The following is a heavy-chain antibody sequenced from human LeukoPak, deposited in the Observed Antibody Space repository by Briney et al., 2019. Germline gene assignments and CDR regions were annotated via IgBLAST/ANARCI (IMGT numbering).Heavy chain of an antibody. J-gene: IGHJ5*02. CDR3: ARNCGSGSCVTRRLGNWFDP. CDR2: IYYSGST. CDR1: GGSISSGGYY. V-gene: IGHV4-31*03. D-gene: IGHD3-10*01. Sequence: SQTLSLTCTVSGGSISSGGYYWSWIRQHPGKGLEWIGYIYYSGSTYYNPSLKCRVTISVDTSKNQFSLKLSSVTAADTAVYYCARNCGSGSCVTRRLGNWFDPWGQGTLVTVSS.